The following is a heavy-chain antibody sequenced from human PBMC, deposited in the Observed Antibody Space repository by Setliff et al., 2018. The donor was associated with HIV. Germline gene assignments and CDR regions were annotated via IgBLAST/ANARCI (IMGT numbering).Heavy chain of an antibody. CDR2: INPNNGVA. V-gene: IGHV1-2*06. CDR1: GGTFSSYA. CDR3: ARPRVFDSFDV. J-gene: IGHJ3*01. Sequence: ASVKVSCKASGGTFSSYAISWVRQAPGQGLEWMGRINPNNGVANYAETFQGRVTMTLDTSISTAYLELNRLTSDDTAVYYCARPRVFDSFDVWGQGTMVTVSS.